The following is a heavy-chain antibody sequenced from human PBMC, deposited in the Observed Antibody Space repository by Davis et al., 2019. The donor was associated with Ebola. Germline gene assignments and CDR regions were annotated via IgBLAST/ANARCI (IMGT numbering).Heavy chain of an antibody. CDR1: GDTFNNYA. CDR2: SIPILGIA. Sequence: SVKVSCKASGDTFNNYAISWVRQAPGQGLEWMGGSIPILGIAHYAQKFQGRVTITADESTSTAYVELNSLRSEDTAIYYCARCATLRGGPFDIWGQGTMVSVSS. CDR3: ARCATLRGGPFDI. D-gene: IGHD3-16*01. J-gene: IGHJ3*02. V-gene: IGHV1-69*10.